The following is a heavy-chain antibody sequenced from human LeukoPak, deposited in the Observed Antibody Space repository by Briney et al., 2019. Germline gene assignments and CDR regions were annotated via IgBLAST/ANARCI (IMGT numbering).Heavy chain of an antibody. Sequence: GGSLRLSCAASGFTFSSYEMNWVRQAPGKGLEWVSYISSSGSTIYYADSVKGRFTISRDNAKNSQFLQMDSMRVEDTAVYYCARVAMTSGGDRGYFYFYYMDVWGKGTMVTVSS. D-gene: IGHD3-10*01. CDR1: GFTFSSYE. CDR2: ISSSGSTI. J-gene: IGHJ6*03. V-gene: IGHV3-48*03. CDR3: ARVAMTSGGDRGYFYFYYMDV.